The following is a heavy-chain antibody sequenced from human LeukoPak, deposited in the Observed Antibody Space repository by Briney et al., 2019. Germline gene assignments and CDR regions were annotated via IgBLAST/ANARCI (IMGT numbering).Heavy chain of an antibody. CDR3: ATNGGNSDAFDI. CDR2: FDPEDGET. Sequence: PVASVKVSCKVPGYTLTELSMHWVRQAPGKGLEWMRGFDPEDGETIYAQKFQGRVTMTEDTSTDTAYMELSSLRSEDTAVYYCATNGGNSDAFDIWGQGTMVTVSS. D-gene: IGHD4-23*01. V-gene: IGHV1-24*01. J-gene: IGHJ3*02. CDR1: GYTLTELS.